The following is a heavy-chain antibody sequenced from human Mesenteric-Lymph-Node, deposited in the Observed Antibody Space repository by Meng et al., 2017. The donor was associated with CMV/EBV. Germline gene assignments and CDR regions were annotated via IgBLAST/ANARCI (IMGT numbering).Heavy chain of an antibody. Sequence: GESLKISCAASGFTFSSYWMHWVRQAPGKGLVWVSRINSDGTTTNYADSVKGRFTISRDNAKNTLFLQMNSLRAEDTAVYYCAKDVVAGGNWFDPWGQGTLVTVSS. D-gene: IGHD2-15*01. J-gene: IGHJ5*02. V-gene: IGHV3-74*01. CDR2: INSDGTTT. CDR1: GFTFSSYW. CDR3: AKDVVAGGNWFDP.